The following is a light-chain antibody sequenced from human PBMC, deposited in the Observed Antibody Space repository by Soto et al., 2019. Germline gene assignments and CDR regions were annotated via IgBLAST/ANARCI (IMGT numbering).Light chain of an antibody. J-gene: IGKJ1*01. V-gene: IGKV3-20*01. CDR3: HQYGSSPWT. Sequence: IVLTQSPGTLSWSPGGRATLSCRGSQTVSSARLAWFQQKPGQAPRLLIYGASSRAPGIPDRFSGSGSETDFTLTITSLESEDFAVYSCHQYGSSPWTFGQGTKVDI. CDR1: QTVSSAR. CDR2: GAS.